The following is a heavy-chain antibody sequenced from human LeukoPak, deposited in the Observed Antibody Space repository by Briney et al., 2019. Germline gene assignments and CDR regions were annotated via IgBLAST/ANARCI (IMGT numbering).Heavy chain of an antibody. CDR2: INPSSGAT. Sequence: ASVKFSCKASGDAFSGYWIHWVRQAPGQGREWMGWINPSSGATDYEQKLQGRVTITRDTSISTAYMELSRLRADDTAVYYCARDWYGMDVWGQGTTVTVSS. CDR1: GDAFSGYW. J-gene: IGHJ6*02. V-gene: IGHV1-2*02. CDR3: ARDWYGMDV.